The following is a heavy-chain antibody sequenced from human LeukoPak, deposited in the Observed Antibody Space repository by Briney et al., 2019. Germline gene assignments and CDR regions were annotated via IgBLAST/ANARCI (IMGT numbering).Heavy chain of an antibody. CDR1: GYTFTSYY. J-gene: IGHJ5*02. V-gene: IGHV1-46*01. D-gene: IGHD4-23*01. CDR3: ARAVAPPYNWFDP. CDR2: INPSGGST. Sequence: ALVKVSCKASGYTFTSYYMHWVRQAPGQGLEWMGIINPSGGSTSYAQKFQGRVTMTRDMSTSTVYMELSRLRSEDTAVYYCARAVAPPYNWFDPWGQGTLVTVSS.